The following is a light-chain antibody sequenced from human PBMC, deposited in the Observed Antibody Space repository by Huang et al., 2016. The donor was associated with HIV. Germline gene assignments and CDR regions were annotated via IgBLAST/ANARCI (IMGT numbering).Light chain of an antibody. CDR3: QQYNSYWT. CDR1: QSISSW. J-gene: IGKJ1*01. CDR2: KAS. V-gene: IGKV1-5*03. Sequence: DIQMTQSPSTLSASVGDRVTITCRASQSISSWLAWYQQKPGKAPKLLIFKASNLESGVPSRFSGSGSGTEFTLTISSLQPDDFGTYYCQQYNSYWTFGQGTKVEI.